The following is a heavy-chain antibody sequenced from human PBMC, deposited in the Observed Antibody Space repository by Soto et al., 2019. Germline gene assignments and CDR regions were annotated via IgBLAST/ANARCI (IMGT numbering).Heavy chain of an antibody. CDR3: AKGSRHYYDSSGYPRAYYFDY. CDR2: INHSGST. V-gene: IGHV4-34*01. Sequence: SETLSLTCAVYGGSFSGYYWTWIRQPPGTGLEWIGEINHSGSTNYNPSLKSRVTISVDTSKNQFSLKLTSVTAADTAVYYCAKGSRHYYDSSGYPRAYYFDYWGQGTLVTVSS. CDR1: GGSFSGYY. D-gene: IGHD3-22*01. J-gene: IGHJ4*02.